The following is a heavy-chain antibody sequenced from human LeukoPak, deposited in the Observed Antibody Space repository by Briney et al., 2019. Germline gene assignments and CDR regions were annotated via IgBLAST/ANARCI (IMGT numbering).Heavy chain of an antibody. J-gene: IGHJ4*02. Sequence: GGSLRLSCAASGFTFSSYAMSWVRQAPGKGLEWVSAISGSGGSTYYADSVKGRLTISRDTSKNTLYMQMNSLRAEDTAVYYCAKVEQQLVMEYYFDYWGQGTLVTVSS. CDR1: GFTFSSYA. V-gene: IGHV3-23*01. D-gene: IGHD6-13*01. CDR2: ISGSGGST. CDR3: AKVEQQLVMEYYFDY.